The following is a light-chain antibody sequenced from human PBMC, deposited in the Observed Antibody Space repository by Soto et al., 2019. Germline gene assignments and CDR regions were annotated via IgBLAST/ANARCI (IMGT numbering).Light chain of an antibody. V-gene: IGLV2-14*01. CDR1: SGDVGGYNY. Sequence: QAVVTQPASVSGSPGQSITISCTGTSGDVGGYNYVSWYQLDPGKAPKLIIYEVNNRPSGVSNRFSGSKSGNTASLTISGLQAEDEADYYCTSYTSSGPWVFGGGTKVTVL. CDR3: TSYTSSGPWV. CDR2: EVN. J-gene: IGLJ3*02.